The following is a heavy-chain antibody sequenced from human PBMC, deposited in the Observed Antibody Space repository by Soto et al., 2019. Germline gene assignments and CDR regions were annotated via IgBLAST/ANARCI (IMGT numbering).Heavy chain of an antibody. CDR2: ITVGSSPI. CDR1: GFTFNDYS. D-gene: IGHD3-10*01. Sequence: EVQLVESGGDLVQPGGSLRLSCAASGFTFNDYSMHWVRQAPGKGLEWLSYITVGSSPIYYADSVKGRFTISRDNAKNPLFLQMASLCAGGPAVYYWGRDRGGGGFSHWGQGTLVTVSS. J-gene: IGHJ4*02. V-gene: IGHV3-48*01. CDR3: GRDRGGGGFSH.